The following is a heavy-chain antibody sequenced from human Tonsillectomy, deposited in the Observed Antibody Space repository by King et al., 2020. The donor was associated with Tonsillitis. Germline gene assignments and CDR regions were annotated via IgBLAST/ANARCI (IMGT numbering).Heavy chain of an antibody. CDR1: GGSISTTSYY. Sequence: QLQESGPGLVKPSETLSLTCTVSGGSISTTSYYWGWIRQPPGKGLEWIGNIYYSGSTYYNPSLKSRVTISVDTSKNQFSLKLSSVTAADTAVYYCARRRQQLARLYFDYWGQGTLVTVSS. V-gene: IGHV4-39*07. D-gene: IGHD6-13*01. CDR2: IYYSGST. CDR3: ARRRQQLARLYFDY. J-gene: IGHJ4*02.